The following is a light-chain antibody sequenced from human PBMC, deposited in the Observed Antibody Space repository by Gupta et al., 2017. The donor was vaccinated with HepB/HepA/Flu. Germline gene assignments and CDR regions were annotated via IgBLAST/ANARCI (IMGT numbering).Light chain of an antibody. J-gene: IGLJ2*01. V-gene: IGLV1-47*01. CDR1: SSNIGRNY. Sequence: QSVLTQPPSASGTPGQRVIISCSGSSSNIGRNYVYWYQQLPGTAPKLLIYRNNQRPSGVPDRFSGPKSGTSASLAISGLRSEDEADYYCAAWDDSLSGVVFGGRTKLTVL. CDR2: RNN. CDR3: AAWDDSLSGVV.